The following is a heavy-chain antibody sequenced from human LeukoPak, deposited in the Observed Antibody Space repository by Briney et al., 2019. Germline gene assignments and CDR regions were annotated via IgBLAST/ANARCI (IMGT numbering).Heavy chain of an antibody. D-gene: IGHD2-2*01. Sequence: PGGSLRLSCAASGFSFSSYAMHWVRQAPGKGLEWVSTTSAGGSSTYYADSVKGRFTISRDNSKNTFYLQMNSLRAEDTAAYYCAKGGHCSSSSCYYGWFEPWGQGTLVTVSS. CDR1: GFSFSSYA. V-gene: IGHV3-23*01. J-gene: IGHJ5*02. CDR2: TSAGGSST. CDR3: AKGGHCSSSSCYYGWFEP.